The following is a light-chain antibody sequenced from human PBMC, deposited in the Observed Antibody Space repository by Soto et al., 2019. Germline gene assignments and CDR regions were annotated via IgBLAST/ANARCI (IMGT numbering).Light chain of an antibody. V-gene: IGLV2-14*01. CDR3: SSYTSSSTSVV. CDR2: DVS. J-gene: IGLJ2*01. CDR1: SSDVGGYNY. Sequence: QSALTQPASVSGSPGQSITISCTGTSSDVGGYNYVSWYQQHPGKAPKLMIYDVSNRPSGVSDRFSGSKSGNTASLTISGLQAVDEADYYCSSYTSSSTSVVFGGGTQLTVL.